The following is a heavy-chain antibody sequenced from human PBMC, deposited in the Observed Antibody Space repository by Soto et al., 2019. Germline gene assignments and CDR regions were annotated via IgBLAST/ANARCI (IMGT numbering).Heavy chain of an antibody. CDR1: GGSIYRSGYY. J-gene: IGHJ4*02. V-gene: IGHV4-39*01. CDR3: GKVLVGATGHTDSDS. D-gene: IGHD2-15*01. CDR2: IDNNRVT. Sequence: SETLSLTCTVSGGSIYRSGYYWGWIRQPPGRGLEWIGNIDNNRVTNSNHSLKNRDNISRDTSKNQFSLNLTFFTAADTALYYCGKVLVGATGHTDSDSWGPGTLVTVS.